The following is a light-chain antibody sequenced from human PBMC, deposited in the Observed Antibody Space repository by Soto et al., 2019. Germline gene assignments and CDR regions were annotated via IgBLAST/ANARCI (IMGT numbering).Light chain of an antibody. CDR3: QQRSNWPPGYT. CDR1: QSVSSY. V-gene: IGKV3-11*01. CDR2: DAS. Sequence: EIVLTQSPATLSLSPGERATLSGRASQSVSSYLAWYQQKPGQAPRLLIYDASNRAIGIPARFSGSGSGTDFTLTISSLEPEDSAVYYCQQRSNWPPGYTFGQGTKLEIK. J-gene: IGKJ2*01.